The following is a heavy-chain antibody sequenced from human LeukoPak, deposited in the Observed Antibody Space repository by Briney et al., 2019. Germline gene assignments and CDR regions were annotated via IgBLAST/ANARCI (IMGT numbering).Heavy chain of an antibody. J-gene: IGHJ4*02. D-gene: IGHD3-10*01. Sequence: PGGSLRLSCAASGFTFSSYNMNWVRQAPGKGLEWVSSISSSSRYIYYADSVKGRFTISRDNAKNSLYLQMNSLTVGDTAVYYCAREDSTRSGVRELDYWGQGILVTVSS. CDR1: GFTFSSYN. V-gene: IGHV3-21*01. CDR2: ISSSSRYI. CDR3: AREDSTRSGVRELDY.